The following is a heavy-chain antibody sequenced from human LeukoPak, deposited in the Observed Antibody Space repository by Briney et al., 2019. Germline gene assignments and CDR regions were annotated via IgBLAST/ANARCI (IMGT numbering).Heavy chain of an antibody. CDR1: GDTFSSYA. CDR2: IIPIFDTS. V-gene: IGHV1-69*01. CDR3: ARVPAMVTWVFDY. D-gene: IGHD5-18*01. J-gene: IGHJ4*02. Sequence: AASVKVSCKASGDTFSSYAITWVRQAPGQGLEWMGGIIPIFDTSNYAQKFQGRVTFTSDDSTSTAYMELSSLRSEDTAVYYCARVPAMVTWVFDYWGQGTLVTVSS.